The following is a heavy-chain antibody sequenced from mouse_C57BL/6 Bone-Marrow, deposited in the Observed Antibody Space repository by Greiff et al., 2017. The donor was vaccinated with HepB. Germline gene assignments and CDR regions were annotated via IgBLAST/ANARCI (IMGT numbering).Heavy chain of an antibody. CDR2: IYPGGGYT. V-gene: IGHV1-63*01. Sequence: VKLVESGAELVRPGTSVKMSCKASGYTFTNYWIGWAKQRPGHGLEWIGDIYPGGGYTNYNEKFKGKATLTADKSSSTAYMQFSSLTSEDSAIYYCAREGRAMDYWGQGTSVTVSS. CDR3: AREGRAMDY. J-gene: IGHJ4*01. CDR1: GYTFTNYW.